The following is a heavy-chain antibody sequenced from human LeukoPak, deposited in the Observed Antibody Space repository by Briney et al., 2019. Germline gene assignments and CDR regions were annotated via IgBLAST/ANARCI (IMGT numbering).Heavy chain of an antibody. CDR1: GYSFTGHY. Sequence: ASVKVSCKASGYSFTGHYMHWVRQAPGQGLEWMGWINPNSGGTNYAQKFQGRVTMTRDTSISTAYMELSRLRSDDTAVYYCARDGRVVRGVKVRFDPWGQGTLVTVSS. V-gene: IGHV1-2*02. CDR2: INPNSGGT. D-gene: IGHD3-10*01. CDR3: ARDGRVVRGVKVRFDP. J-gene: IGHJ5*02.